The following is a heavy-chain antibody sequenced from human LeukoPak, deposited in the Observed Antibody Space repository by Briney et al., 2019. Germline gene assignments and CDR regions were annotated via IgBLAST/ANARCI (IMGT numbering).Heavy chain of an antibody. CDR2: INSDGSST. D-gene: IGHD5-12*01. CDR3: ARASGYDYLDFDY. CDR1: GFTFSSYW. Sequence: GGSLRLSCAASGFTFSSYWMHWVRQAPGKGLVWVSRINSDGSSTSYADSVKGRFTISRDNAKHSLYLQMNSLRAEGTAVYYCARASGYDYLDFDYWGQGTLVTVSS. V-gene: IGHV3-74*01. J-gene: IGHJ4*02.